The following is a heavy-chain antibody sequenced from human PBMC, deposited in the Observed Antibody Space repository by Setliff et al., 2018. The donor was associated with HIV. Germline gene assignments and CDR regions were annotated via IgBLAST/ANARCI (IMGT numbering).Heavy chain of an antibody. V-gene: IGHV1-18*01. D-gene: IGHD1-26*01. J-gene: IGHJ4*02. Sequence: GASVKVSCKASGYTFASYGITWVRQAPGQGLGWMGWISAYDGNTNYAQKVRERVTLTTDTATNTAFMELKNLTSADTAVYFCARSDWELVLSSFDYWGQGTQVTVSS. CDR3: ARSDWELVLSSFDY. CDR1: GYTFASYG. CDR2: ISAYDGNT.